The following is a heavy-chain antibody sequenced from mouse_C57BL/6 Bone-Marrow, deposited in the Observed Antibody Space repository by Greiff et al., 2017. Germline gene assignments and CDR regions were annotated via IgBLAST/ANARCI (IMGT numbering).Heavy chain of an antibody. CDR3: ARSRWLPYAY. CDR1: GYTFTSYG. V-gene: IGHV1-81*01. Sequence: QVQLKESGAELARPGASVKLSCKASGYTFTSYGISWVKQRTGQGLEWIGEIYPRSGNTYYNEKFKGKATLTADKSSSTAYMELRSLPSEDSAVYFCARSRWLPYAYWGQGTLVTVSA. J-gene: IGHJ3*01. D-gene: IGHD2-2*01. CDR2: IYPRSGNT.